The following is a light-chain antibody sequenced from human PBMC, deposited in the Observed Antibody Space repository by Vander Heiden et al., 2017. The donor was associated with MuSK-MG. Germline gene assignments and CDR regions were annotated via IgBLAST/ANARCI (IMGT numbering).Light chain of an antibody. CDR2: EDN. J-gene: IGLJ3*02. CDR3: QSYDSSNHWV. CDR1: SGSIASNY. V-gene: IGLV6-57*03. Sequence: NFMLTQPHSVSESPGKTVTISCTRSSGSIASNYVQCYQQRPGSAPTTVIYEDNQSPSGVPDRFSGSIDSSSNSASLTISGLKTEDEADYYCQSYDSSNHWVFGGGTKLTVL.